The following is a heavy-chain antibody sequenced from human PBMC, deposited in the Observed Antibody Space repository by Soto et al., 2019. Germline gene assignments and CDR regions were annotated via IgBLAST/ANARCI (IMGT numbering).Heavy chain of an antibody. D-gene: IGHD6-19*01. CDR1: VFTFVIPA. Sequence: WVSXGLSGSASVFTFVIPAIIVFRHAPGKGLELVSTISSGCDNTYSADSVNGRFTISRQNSKNTFYLQMNSLRAEETAVHYRAKPFASHSSGRSGMEVWGPGTTVTVYS. J-gene: IGHJ6*01. CDR3: AKPFASHSSGRSGMEV. V-gene: IGHV3-23*01. CDR2: ISSGCDNT.